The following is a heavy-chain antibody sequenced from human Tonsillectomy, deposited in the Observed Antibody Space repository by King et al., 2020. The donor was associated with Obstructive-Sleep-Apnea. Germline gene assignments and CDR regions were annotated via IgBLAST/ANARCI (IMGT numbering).Heavy chain of an antibody. CDR2: IWYDGSNK. Sequence: VQLVESGGGVVQPGRSLRLSCAASGFTFSTYGMNWVRQAPGKGLEWVAIIWYDGSNKYYGDSVKGRFTISRDNSKNTLYLQMNSLRAEDTAVYYCAKAQKGKGSYCGGDCYSSDYWGQGTLVTVSS. CDR1: GFTFSTYG. D-gene: IGHD2-21*02. J-gene: IGHJ4*02. CDR3: AKAQKGKGSYCGGDCYSSDY. V-gene: IGHV3-33*06.